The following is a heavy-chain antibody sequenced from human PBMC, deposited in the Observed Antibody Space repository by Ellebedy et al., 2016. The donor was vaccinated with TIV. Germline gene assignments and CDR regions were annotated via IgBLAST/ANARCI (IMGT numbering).Heavy chain of an antibody. CDR3: AARGDLWVTAIPTLGY. J-gene: IGHJ4*02. V-gene: IGHV4-4*02. D-gene: IGHD2-21*02. Sequence: GSLRLXXAVSGGSFSSGNWRSRARRPPGKGLEWLGEIYHSGSTNYNPSLKSRVTISVDKSKNQFSLKLSSVTAADTAVYYCAARGDLWVTAIPTLGYWGQGTLVTVSS. CDR2: IYHSGST. CDR1: GGSFSSGNW.